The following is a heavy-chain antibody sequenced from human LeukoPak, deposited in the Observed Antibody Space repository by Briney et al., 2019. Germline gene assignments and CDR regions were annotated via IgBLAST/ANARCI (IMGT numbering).Heavy chain of an antibody. CDR2: ISSSGSAI. Sequence: PGGSLRLSCAASGFTFSDYYMSWIRQAPGKGLEWVSYISSSGSAIYYADSVKGRFTISRDNAKNSLYLQMNSLRAEDTAVYYCAREGPYYYDSSGYYGFDYWGQGTLVTVSS. CDR1: GFTFSDYY. J-gene: IGHJ4*02. D-gene: IGHD3-22*01. CDR3: AREGPYYYDSSGYYGFDY. V-gene: IGHV3-11*04.